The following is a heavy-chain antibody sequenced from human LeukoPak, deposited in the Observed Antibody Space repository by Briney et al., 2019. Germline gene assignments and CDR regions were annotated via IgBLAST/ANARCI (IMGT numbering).Heavy chain of an antibody. D-gene: IGHD4-17*01. J-gene: IGHJ4*02. CDR2: ISGGGTT. CDR3: ARAPTTVTTFVY. Sequence: PGGSLRLSCAASGFSFRTYAMSWVRQAPGKGLEWVSLISGGGTTSYADSVKGRFTISRDNSMNTLYLQMNSLRAEDTAVYYCARAPTTVTTFVYWGQGTLVTVSS. V-gene: IGHV3-23*01. CDR1: GFSFRTYA.